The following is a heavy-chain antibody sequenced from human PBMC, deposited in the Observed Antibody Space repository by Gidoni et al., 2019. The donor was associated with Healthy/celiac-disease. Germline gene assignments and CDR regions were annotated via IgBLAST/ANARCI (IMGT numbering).Heavy chain of an antibody. J-gene: IGHJ4*02. CDR3: AGSYYCTNGVCYTYYFDY. D-gene: IGHD2-8*01. Sequence: GLEWIGSIYYSGSTYYNPSLKSRVTISVDTSKNQFSLKLSSVTAADTAVYYCAGSYYCTNGVCYTYYFDYWGQGTLVTVSS. V-gene: IGHV4-39*01. CDR2: IYYSGST.